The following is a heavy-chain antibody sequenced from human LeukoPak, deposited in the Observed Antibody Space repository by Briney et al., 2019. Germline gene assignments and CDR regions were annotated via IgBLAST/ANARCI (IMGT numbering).Heavy chain of an antibody. J-gene: IGHJ4*02. CDR3: ARTLGNILTGYYPDY. D-gene: IGHD3-9*01. Sequence: ASVAISCKSSGCTFTGYYMHGVRQAPGQEREWVGWINPNSGGTNYAQKFQGRLPMTRDTSISTVYMELSRLRSDDTAVYYCARTLGNILTGYYPDYWGQRTLVTVSS. CDR2: INPNSGGT. V-gene: IGHV1-2*02. CDR1: GCTFTGYY.